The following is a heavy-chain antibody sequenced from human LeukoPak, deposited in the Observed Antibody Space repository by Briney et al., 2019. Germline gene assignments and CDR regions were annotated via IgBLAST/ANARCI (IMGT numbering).Heavy chain of an antibody. CDR2: IKSKTDGGTT. Sequence: GGSLWLSCAAPGFTFSTAWMSWVCQVPGKGLEWVGRIKSKTDGGTTDYAAPVKGRFTISRDDSKNTLYLQMNSLKTEDTAVYYCTTSVGGYDFLFDYWGQGTLVTVSS. J-gene: IGHJ4*02. CDR3: TTSVGGYDFLFDY. V-gene: IGHV3-15*01. CDR1: GFTFSTAW. D-gene: IGHD5-12*01.